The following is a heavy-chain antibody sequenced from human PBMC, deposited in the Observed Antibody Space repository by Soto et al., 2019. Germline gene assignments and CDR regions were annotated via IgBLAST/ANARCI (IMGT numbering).Heavy chain of an antibody. CDR2: INHSGST. V-gene: IGHV4-34*01. J-gene: IGHJ4*01. CDR1: GGSFSGYY. D-gene: IGHD3-3*01. Sequence: QVQLQQWGAGLLKPSETLSLTCAVYGGSFSGYYWSWIRQPPGKGLEWIGEINHSGSTNYNPSLKSRVPISVDTSKNPFSLKLSSVTAADTAVYYCARGHDLLDYWGHGTLVTVAS. CDR3: ARGHDLLDY.